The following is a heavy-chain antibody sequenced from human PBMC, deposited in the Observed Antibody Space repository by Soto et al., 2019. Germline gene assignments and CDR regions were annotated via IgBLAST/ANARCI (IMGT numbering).Heavy chain of an antibody. CDR1: GGSISSYY. J-gene: IGHJ6*02. Sequence: SETLSLTCTVSGGSISSYYWSWIRQPAGKGLEWIGRIYTSGSTNYNPSLKSRVTMSVDTSKNQFSLKLSSVTAADTAVYYCAREREGSSSWYDYYYYYGMDVWGQGTTVTVSS. D-gene: IGHD6-13*01. V-gene: IGHV4-4*07. CDR3: AREREGSSSWYDYYYYYGMDV. CDR2: IYTSGST.